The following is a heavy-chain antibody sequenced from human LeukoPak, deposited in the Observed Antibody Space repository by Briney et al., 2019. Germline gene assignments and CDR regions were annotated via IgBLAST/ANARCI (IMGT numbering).Heavy chain of an antibody. V-gene: IGHV4-34*01. J-gene: IGHJ1*01. CDR2: INHSGST. CDR3: ARGSIAVAPRPFQH. D-gene: IGHD6-19*01. CDR1: GGSFSGYY. Sequence: SETLSLTCAVYGGSFSGYYWSWIRQPPGKGLEWIGEINHSGSTNYNPSLKSRVTISVDTSKNQFSLKLSSVTAADTAVYYFARGSIAVAPRPFQHGGQGTLVTVSS.